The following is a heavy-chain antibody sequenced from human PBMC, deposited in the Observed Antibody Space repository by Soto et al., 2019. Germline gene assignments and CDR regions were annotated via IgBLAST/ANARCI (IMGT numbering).Heavy chain of an antibody. D-gene: IGHD3-22*01. CDR2: IYYTGST. V-gene: IGHV4-59*01. CDR3: ARGSYYYDSSGYSPFDL. Sequence: QVQLQESGPGLVKPSETLSLTCTVSGDSFTTYYWSWIRQPPGKGLEWIGYIYYTGSTNYNPSLKSRFTISVDTSNNQFSLHLSFVTAADTAVYYCARGSYYYDSSGYSPFDLWGRGTLVTVSS. CDR1: GDSFTTYY. J-gene: IGHJ2*01.